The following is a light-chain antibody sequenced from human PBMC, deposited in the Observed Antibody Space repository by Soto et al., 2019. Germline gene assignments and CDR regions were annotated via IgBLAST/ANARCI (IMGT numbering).Light chain of an antibody. J-gene: IGKJ4*01. Sequence: DIVMTQSPDSLAVFLGERATIHFKSNQSVFSNSKNRNHLRGYQQKPGQPPTLLINWATTRGSGGPDRFISSGSGTDFTLTVIGLQTEDEAIYYYHQYCRSPLTFGGGTKVDIK. CDR1: QSVFSNSKNRNH. CDR3: HQYCRSPLT. CDR2: WAT. V-gene: IGKV4-1*01.